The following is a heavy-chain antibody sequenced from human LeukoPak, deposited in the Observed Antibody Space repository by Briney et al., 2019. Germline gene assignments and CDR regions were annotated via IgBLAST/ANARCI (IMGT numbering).Heavy chain of an antibody. CDR3: ARKPSSSWYRFDY. J-gene: IGHJ4*02. CDR2: IKQDGSEK. CDR1: GFTFSSYW. V-gene: IGHV3-7*01. D-gene: IGHD6-13*01. Sequence: GGSLRLSCAASGFTFSSYWMSWVRQAPGKGLEWVANIKQDGSEKYYVDSVKGRFTISRDNAKNSLYLQMNSLRAEDTAVYYCARKPSSSWYRFDYWGQGTLVTVSS.